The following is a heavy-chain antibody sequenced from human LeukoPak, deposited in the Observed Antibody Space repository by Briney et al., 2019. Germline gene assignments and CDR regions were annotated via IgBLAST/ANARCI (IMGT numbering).Heavy chain of an antibody. Sequence: GGSLRLSCAASGFTFSDYYMSWVRQAPGKGLEWISYIGTSSSYTNYADSVKGRFTISRDSAKNSLYLQMNSLRAEDTAVYYCARGFRGYYFDYWGQGTVVTVSS. J-gene: IGHJ4*02. CDR2: IGTSSSYT. CDR3: ARGFRGYYFDY. D-gene: IGHD2-21*01. V-gene: IGHV3-11*03. CDR1: GFTFSDYY.